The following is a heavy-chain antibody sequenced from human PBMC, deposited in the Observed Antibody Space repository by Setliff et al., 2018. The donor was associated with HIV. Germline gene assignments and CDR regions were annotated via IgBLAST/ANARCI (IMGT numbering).Heavy chain of an antibody. CDR2: IYYSGST. D-gene: IGHD1-26*01. CDR3: ARAGDGSPFYYYNYMDV. V-gene: IGHV4-59*01. CDR1: GGSISNYY. Sequence: SETLSLTCTVSGGSISNYYWSRIRQPPGKGLQWIGYIYYSGSTNYNPSLKSRVTISVDTSKNQFSLKLSSMTAADTAVYYCARAGDGSPFYYYNYMDVWGKGTTVTVSS. J-gene: IGHJ6*03.